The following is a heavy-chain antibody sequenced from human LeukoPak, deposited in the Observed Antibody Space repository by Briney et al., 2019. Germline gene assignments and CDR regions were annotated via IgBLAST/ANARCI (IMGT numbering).Heavy chain of an antibody. CDR1: GFTFSSYG. V-gene: IGHV3-30*02. J-gene: IGHJ4*02. D-gene: IGHD4-23*01. Sequence: GGSLRLSCAASGFTFSSYGMHWVRQAPGKGLEWVAFIRYDGSNKYYADSVKGRFTISRDNAKNTLYLQMNSLRAEDTAVYYCARDPMDYGGNLLDYWGQGTLVTVSS. CDR2: IRYDGSNK. CDR3: ARDPMDYGGNLLDY.